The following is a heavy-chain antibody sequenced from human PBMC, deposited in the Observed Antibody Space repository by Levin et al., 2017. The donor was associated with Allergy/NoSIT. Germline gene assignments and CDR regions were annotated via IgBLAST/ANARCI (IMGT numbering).Heavy chain of an antibody. CDR2: VSGDGETT. D-gene: IGHD3-16*01. V-gene: IGHV3-23*01. J-gene: IGHJ6*02. CDR1: GFTFSNYA. CDR3: AKEGGRAEAATGGFGYYYYGLDV. Sequence: AGGSLRLSCAASGFTFSNYAMRWVRQAPGKGLEWVSGVSGDGETTYYADSVKGRFTISRDNSTNTVYLQMNSLRAGDTAVYYCAKEGGRAEAATGGFGYYYYGLDVWGHGTKVTVSS.